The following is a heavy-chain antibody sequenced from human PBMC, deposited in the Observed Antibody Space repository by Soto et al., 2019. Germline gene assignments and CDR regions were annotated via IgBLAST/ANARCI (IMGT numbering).Heavy chain of an antibody. Sequence: SETLYLSCSVSGDSIATVDDCWAWIRQPPGQALEYIGYIYKSATTYYNPSFESRVAISLDTSKSQFSLNVTSVTAADTAVYFCARGRYCLTGRCFPNWFDSWGQGTLVTVSS. CDR2: IYKSATT. CDR3: ARGRYCLTGRCFPNWFDS. D-gene: IGHD2-15*01. CDR1: GDSIATVDDC. J-gene: IGHJ5*01. V-gene: IGHV4-30-4*01.